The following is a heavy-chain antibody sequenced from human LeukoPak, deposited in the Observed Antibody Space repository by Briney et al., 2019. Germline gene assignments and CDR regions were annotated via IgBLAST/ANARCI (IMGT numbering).Heavy chain of an antibody. CDR3: AEDQQLQPFHY. V-gene: IGHV3-23*01. CDR1: GFTFSSYA. Sequence: GGSLRLSCAASGFTFSSYAMSWVRQAPGKGLEWVSAISGSGGSTYYADSVKGRFTISRDNSKNTLYLQMNSLRTEDTSVYYCAEDQQLQPFHYWGQGTLVTVSS. J-gene: IGHJ4*02. D-gene: IGHD2-2*01. CDR2: ISGSGGST.